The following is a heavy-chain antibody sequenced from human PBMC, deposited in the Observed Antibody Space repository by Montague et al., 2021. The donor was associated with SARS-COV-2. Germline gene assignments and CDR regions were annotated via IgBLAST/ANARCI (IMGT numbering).Heavy chain of an antibody. D-gene: IGHD4-23*01. V-gene: IGHV4-31*03. Sequence: TLSLTCTASGGSISSGGYYWSWIRQHPGKGLEWIGYTYYSGSTYYNPSLKSRVTISVDTSKNQFSLKLSSVTAADTAVYYCASTYGGNLGYYYYYMDVWGKGTTVTVSS. CDR1: GGSISSGGYY. CDR3: ASTYGGNLGYYYYYMDV. J-gene: IGHJ6*03. CDR2: TYYSGST.